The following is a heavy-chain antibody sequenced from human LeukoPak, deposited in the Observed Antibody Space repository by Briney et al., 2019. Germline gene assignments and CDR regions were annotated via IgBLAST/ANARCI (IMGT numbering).Heavy chain of an antibody. V-gene: IGHV3-43D*04. CDR2: IAWEGERT. CDR3: IKGGDIWFMDV. Sequence: GGSLRLSCAGSGFEFDDYAMHWVRQRPGKAPEWVSFIAWEGERTQCADGVKGRFTISRDNRKNSLYLQMNSLRVEDTALYYCIKGGDIWFMDVWGKGTTVTVFS. J-gene: IGHJ6*03. D-gene: IGHD3-10*01. CDR1: GFEFDDYA.